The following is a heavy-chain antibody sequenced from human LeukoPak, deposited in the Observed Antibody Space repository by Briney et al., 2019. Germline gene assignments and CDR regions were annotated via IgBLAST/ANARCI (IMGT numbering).Heavy chain of an antibody. Sequence: GASVKVSCKASGYTFTSYYMHWVRQAPGQGLEWMGIINPSGGSTSYAQKFQGRVTMTRDTSTSTVYMELSSLRSEDTAVYYCATLPNTELGTEYTSAVAGDYWGQGTPVTVSS. CDR2: INPSGGST. CDR3: ATLPNTELGTEYTSAVAGDY. D-gene: IGHD6-19*01. CDR1: GYTFTSYY. J-gene: IGHJ4*02. V-gene: IGHV1-46*01.